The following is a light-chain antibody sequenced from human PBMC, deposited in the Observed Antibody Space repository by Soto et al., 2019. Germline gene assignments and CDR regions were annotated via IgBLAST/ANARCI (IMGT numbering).Light chain of an antibody. V-gene: IGKV1-9*01. J-gene: IGKJ4*01. CDR1: QGISTY. CDR2: AAS. Sequence: DIQLTQSPSFLSASVGDRVTISCRAGQGISTYLAWYQQKPGKAPNLLIYAASTLQSGVPSRFSGSGSGTDFSRTISSLQPEDFATYYCQQLNSYPLSFGGGTKVEIK. CDR3: QQLNSYPLS.